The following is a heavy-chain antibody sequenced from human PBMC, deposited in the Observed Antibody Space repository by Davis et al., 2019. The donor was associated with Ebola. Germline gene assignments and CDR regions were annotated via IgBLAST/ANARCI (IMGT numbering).Heavy chain of an antibody. CDR3: TTPGGQDSGYDVFDI. Sequence: AASVKVSCKASGYTFTSYYMHWVRQAPGQGLEWMGVINPSGGRTSYAQKFQGRVTMTRDTSTSTFYMELSTLRSEDTAVYYCTTPGGQDSGYDVFDIWGQGTMVTVSS. D-gene: IGHD5-12*01. J-gene: IGHJ3*02. CDR2: INPSGGRT. V-gene: IGHV1-46*03. CDR1: GYTFTSYY.